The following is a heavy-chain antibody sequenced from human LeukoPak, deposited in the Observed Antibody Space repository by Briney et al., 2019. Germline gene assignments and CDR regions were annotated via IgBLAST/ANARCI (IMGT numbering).Heavy chain of an antibody. Sequence: PGGSLRLSCAASGFTFSSYAMSWVRQAPGKGLEWVSAISGSGGSTYYADSVKGRFTISRDNSKNTLYLQMNSLRAEDTAVYYCAKDYCSGGSCYPLIAPFDYWGQGTLVTVSS. CDR3: AKDYCSGGSCYPLIAPFDY. J-gene: IGHJ4*02. D-gene: IGHD2-15*01. CDR2: ISGSGGST. V-gene: IGHV3-23*01. CDR1: GFTFSSYA.